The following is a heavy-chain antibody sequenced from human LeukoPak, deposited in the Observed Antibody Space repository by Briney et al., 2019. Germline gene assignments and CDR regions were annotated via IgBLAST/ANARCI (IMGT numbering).Heavy chain of an antibody. Sequence: SETLSLTCAVYGGSFSGYYWSWIRQPPGKGLEWIGEINHSGSTYYNPSLKSRVTISVDTSKNQFSMKLSSVTAADTAVYYCARSMGRSSGYYLDAFDIWGQGTMVTVSS. CDR2: INHSGST. V-gene: IGHV4-34*01. CDR3: ARSMGRSSGYYLDAFDI. D-gene: IGHD3-22*01. CDR1: GGSFSGYY. J-gene: IGHJ3*02.